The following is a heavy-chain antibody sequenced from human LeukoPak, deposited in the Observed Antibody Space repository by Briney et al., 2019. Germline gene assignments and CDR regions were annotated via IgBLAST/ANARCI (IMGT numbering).Heavy chain of an antibody. CDR1: GFTFSSYE. V-gene: IGHV3-48*03. D-gene: IGHD2-21*02. CDR2: NSSSGSTI. J-gene: IGHJ6*02. CDR3: ARDSVVVVTAILGYYYYGMDV. Sequence: GGSLRLSCAASGFTFSSYEMNWVRQAPGKGLEWVSYNSSSGSTIYYADSVKGRFTISRDNAKNSLYLQMNSLRAEDTAVYYCARDSVVVVTAILGYYYYGMDVWGQGTTVTVSS.